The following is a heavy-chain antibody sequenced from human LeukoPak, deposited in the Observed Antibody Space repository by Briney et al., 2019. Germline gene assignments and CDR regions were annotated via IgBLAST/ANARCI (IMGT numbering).Heavy chain of an antibody. Sequence: SETLSLTCAVYGGSFSGYYWIWISQSPGKGLEWNGDINDSGSSNSHPSLKSRVTISLDTSKTQFSLKLTSVTSADTAVYFCARYVPDYGDYSGGFDIWGQGTMVTVSS. V-gene: IGHV4-34*01. CDR1: GGSFSGYY. J-gene: IGHJ3*02. D-gene: IGHD4-17*01. CDR3: ARYVPDYGDYSGGFDI. CDR2: INDSGSS.